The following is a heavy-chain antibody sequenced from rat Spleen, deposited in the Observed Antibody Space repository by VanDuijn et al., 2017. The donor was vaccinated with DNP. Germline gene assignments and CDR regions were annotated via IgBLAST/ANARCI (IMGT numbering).Heavy chain of an antibody. CDR1: GFSLTTNG. CDR3: TREREPNKNPYYFDC. J-gene: IGHJ2*01. D-gene: IGHD3-8*01. V-gene: IGHV2S12*01. Sequence: QVQLKESGPGLVQPSQTLSLTCTVSGFSLTTNGVSWVRQPPGKGLEWIAAISGGGKTYYNSALKSRLSISRDTSKSQVFLRMNSLQTEDTAIYFCTREREPNKNPYYFDCWGQGVRVTVSS. CDR2: ISGGGKT.